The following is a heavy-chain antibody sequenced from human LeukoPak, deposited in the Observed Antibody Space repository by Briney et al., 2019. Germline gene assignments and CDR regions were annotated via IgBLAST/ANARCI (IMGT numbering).Heavy chain of an antibody. CDR3: ARNYYGSGSYSLISFDS. D-gene: IGHD3-10*01. J-gene: IGHJ4*02. V-gene: IGHV3-30*03. CDR1: GFTFSNYG. CDR2: ISYDGSKK. Sequence: GRALRLSRAASGFTFSNYGMHWVRQAPGKGLEWVALISYDGSKKYYADSVRGRFTISRENSENTLDLQMNSLRPEDTAVYYCARNYYGSGSYSLISFDSWGQGTLVTVSS.